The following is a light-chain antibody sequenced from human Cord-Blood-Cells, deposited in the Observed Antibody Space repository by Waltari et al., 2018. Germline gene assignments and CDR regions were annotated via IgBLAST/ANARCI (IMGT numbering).Light chain of an antibody. CDR1: RSDVGGYNH. Sequence: QSALTQPRSVSGSPGQSVTISCTGTRSDVGGYNHVSWYQQHPGKAPKLMIYDVSKRPSGVPDRFSGSKSGNTASLTISGLQAEDEADYYCCSYAGSYTLVFGGGTKLTVL. V-gene: IGLV2-11*01. CDR2: DVS. CDR3: CSYAGSYTLV. J-gene: IGLJ3*02.